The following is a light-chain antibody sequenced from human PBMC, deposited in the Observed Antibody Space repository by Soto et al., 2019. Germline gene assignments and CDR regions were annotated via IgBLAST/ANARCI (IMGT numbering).Light chain of an antibody. CDR2: DVS. Sequence: QSALTQPASVSGSPGQSITISCTGTSSDVGGYNYVSWYQQHPGKAPKLMIYDVSNRPSGVSNRFSGSKSGNTASLTISGXXXXXXXDYYCSSYTSSSTPVFGGGTKLTVL. V-gene: IGLV2-14*01. J-gene: IGLJ2*01. CDR1: SSDVGGYNY. CDR3: SSYTSSSTPV.